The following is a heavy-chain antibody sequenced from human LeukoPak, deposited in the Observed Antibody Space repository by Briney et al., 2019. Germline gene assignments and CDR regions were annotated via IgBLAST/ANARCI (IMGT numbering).Heavy chain of an antibody. CDR2: INPNSGGT. CDR3: ARARPVVPAALDY. Sequence: GASVKVSCKASGYTFTGYYMHRVRQAPGQGLEWMGWINPNSGGTNYAQKFQGRVTMTRDTSISTAYMELSRLRSDDTAVYYCARARPVVPAALDYWGQGTLVTVSS. J-gene: IGHJ4*02. V-gene: IGHV1-2*02. D-gene: IGHD2-2*01. CDR1: GYTFTGYY.